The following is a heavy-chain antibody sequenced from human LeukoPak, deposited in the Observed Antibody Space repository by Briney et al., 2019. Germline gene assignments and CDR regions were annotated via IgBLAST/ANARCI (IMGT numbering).Heavy chain of an antibody. CDR3: AGIVGATWVAFDY. D-gene: IGHD1-26*01. J-gene: IGHJ4*02. CDR2: ISSSSSYI. Sequence: GGSLRLSCAASGFTFSDYYMSWIRQAPGKGLEWVSYISSSSSYIYYADSVKGRFTISRDNARNSLYLQMNSLRAEDTAVYYCAGIVGATWVAFDYWGQGTLVTVSS. V-gene: IGHV3-11*06. CDR1: GFTFSDYY.